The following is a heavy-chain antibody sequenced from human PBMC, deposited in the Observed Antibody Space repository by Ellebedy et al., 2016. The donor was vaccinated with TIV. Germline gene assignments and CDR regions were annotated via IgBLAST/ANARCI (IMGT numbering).Heavy chain of an antibody. CDR1: GFTFSSYG. V-gene: IGHV3-30*03. J-gene: IGHJ4*02. CDR2: ISYDGSNK. Sequence: GESLKISCAASGFTFSSYGMHWVRQAPGKGLEWVAVISYDGSNKYYADSVKGRFTISRDNSKNTLYLQMNSLRAEDTAVYYCARDHLWFGELLNPPGYWGQGTLVTVSS. CDR3: ARDHLWFGELLNPPGY. D-gene: IGHD3-10*01.